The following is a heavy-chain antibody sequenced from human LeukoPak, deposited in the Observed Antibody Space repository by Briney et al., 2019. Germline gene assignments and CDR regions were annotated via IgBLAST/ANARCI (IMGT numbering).Heavy chain of an antibody. V-gene: IGHV3-7*04. Sequence: PGGSLRLSCAVSRFTFCNFWMSWVPQAPGKGLVGVANIKQDVREKFYVDTVKGRFTISRDNAKNSLYLQMNSLRAEDRAVYYCARDRCSSTSGFIDYWGQGTLVTVSS. J-gene: IGHJ4*02. CDR1: RFTFCNFW. CDR3: ARDRCSSTSGFIDY. D-gene: IGHD2-2*01. CDR2: IKQDVREK.